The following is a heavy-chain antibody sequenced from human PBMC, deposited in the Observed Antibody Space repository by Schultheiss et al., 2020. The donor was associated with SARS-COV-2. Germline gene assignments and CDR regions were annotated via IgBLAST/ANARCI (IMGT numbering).Heavy chain of an antibody. V-gene: IGHV3-11*06. CDR2: ISSSSSYI. CDR1: GFTFSDYY. D-gene: IGHD3-16*02. CDR3: ARESLGSPDENWLDP. J-gene: IGHJ5*02. Sequence: GGSLRLSCAASGFTFSDYYMSWIRQAPGKGLEWVSYISSSSSYIYYADSVKGRFTISRDNAKNSLYLQMNSLRAEDTAVYYCARESLGSPDENWLDPWGQGTLVTVSS.